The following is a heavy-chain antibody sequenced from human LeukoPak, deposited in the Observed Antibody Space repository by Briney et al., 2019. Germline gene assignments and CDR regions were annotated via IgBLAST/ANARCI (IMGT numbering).Heavy chain of an antibody. CDR3: ARDSLGEPNWFDP. J-gene: IGHJ5*02. CDR1: GYTFTSYD. D-gene: IGHD3-16*01. V-gene: IGHV1-8*01. Sequence: ASVKVSCKASGYTFTSYDINWVRQATGQGLEWMGWMNPNSGNTGYAQKLQGRVTMTTDTSTSTAYMELRSLRSDDTAVYYCARDSLGEPNWFDPWGQGTLVTVSS. CDR2: MNPNSGNT.